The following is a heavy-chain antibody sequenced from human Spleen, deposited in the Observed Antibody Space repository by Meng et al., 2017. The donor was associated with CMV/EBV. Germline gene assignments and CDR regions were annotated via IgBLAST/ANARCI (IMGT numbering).Heavy chain of an antibody. CDR3: ATGTTGFISY. Sequence: QWQVQDGGSGLLKLSASLSLTGAVYGGSFSGYYWSWIRQTPGKGLEWIGEINHSGSTNYNPSLKSRVTISVDTSKNQFSLKLSSVTAADTAVYYCATGTTGFISYWGQGTLVTVSS. J-gene: IGHJ4*02. CDR1: GGSFSGYY. CDR2: INHSGST. D-gene: IGHD4-17*01. V-gene: IGHV4-34*02.